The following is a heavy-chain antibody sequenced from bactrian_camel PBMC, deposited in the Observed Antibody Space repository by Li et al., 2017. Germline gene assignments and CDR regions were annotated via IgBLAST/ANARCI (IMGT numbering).Heavy chain of an antibody. CDR2: LKDDGRR. J-gene: IGHJ6*01. CDR1: GRAVNSYS. CDR3: AAEPRQHESCVGSVVAIWAFGT. V-gene: IGHV3S53*01. Sequence: HVQLVESGGGSVQTGGSLRLSCAVSGRAVNSYSMAWFRQVPGKKREGVAKLKDDGRRSYIDSVKDRFTISQDNSKNTVYLQMNSLKPEDTAIYYCAAEPRQHESCVGSVVAIWAFGTTGQGTQVTVS. D-gene: IGHD6*01.